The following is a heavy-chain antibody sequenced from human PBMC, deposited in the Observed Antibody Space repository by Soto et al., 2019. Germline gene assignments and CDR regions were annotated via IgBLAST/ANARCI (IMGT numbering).Heavy chain of an antibody. J-gene: IGHJ6*02. CDR1: GFTFSRYG. CDR2: ISKDGSNK. CDR3: ARDLSYDFWSGYYTHYYYGMDV. V-gene: IGHV3-30*03. Sequence: GGSLRLSCAASGFTFSRYGMHWVRQAPGKGLEWVAVISKDGSNKYYVDSVKGRFTISRDNSKNTLYLQMNSLRAEDTAVYYCARDLSYDFWSGYYTHYYYGMDVWGQGTTVTVSS. D-gene: IGHD3-3*01.